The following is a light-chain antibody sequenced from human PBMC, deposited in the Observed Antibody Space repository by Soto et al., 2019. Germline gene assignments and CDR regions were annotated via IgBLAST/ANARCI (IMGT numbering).Light chain of an antibody. CDR3: QHLNNYPPFT. CDR1: QGINTF. J-gene: IGKJ3*01. CDR2: GTF. Sequence: IQLTQSPSSLSASVGDRVTITCRASQGINTFLAWYQQKQGKAPKLLISGTFTLQSGVPSRFNGSGSGTDFTLTISRLQPEDFATYYCQHLNNYPPFTFGPGTKVDLE. V-gene: IGKV1-9*01.